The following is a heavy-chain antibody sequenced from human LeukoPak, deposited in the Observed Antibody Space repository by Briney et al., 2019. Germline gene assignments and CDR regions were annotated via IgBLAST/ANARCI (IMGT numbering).Heavy chain of an antibody. CDR2: IFPNSGGT. CDR1: AYTFTGYY. D-gene: IGHD2-15*01. V-gene: IGHV1-2*02. CDR3: ARGPPKYCSGGSCYSNWFDP. J-gene: IGHJ5*02. Sequence: ASVKDSCKASAYTFTGYYMHWVRQAPGQGLEWVGWIFPNSGGTNYAQKFQGRVTMTRDTSISTAYMELSRLRSDDTAVYYCARGPPKYCSGGSCYSNWFDPWGQGTLVTVSS.